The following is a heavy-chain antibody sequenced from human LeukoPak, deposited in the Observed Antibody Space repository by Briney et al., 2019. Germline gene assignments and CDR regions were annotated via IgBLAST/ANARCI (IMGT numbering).Heavy chain of an antibody. V-gene: IGHV3-30*02. CDR2: IRYDGSNK. CDR3: AKIAAARFYFGY. J-gene: IGHJ4*02. CDR1: GFTFSSYG. Sequence: GGSLRLSCAASGFTFSSYGMHWVRQAPGKGLEWVAFIRYDGSNKYYADSVKGRFTISRDNSKNTLYLQMNSLRAEDTAVYYCAKIAAARFYFGYWGQGTLVTVSS. D-gene: IGHD6-13*01.